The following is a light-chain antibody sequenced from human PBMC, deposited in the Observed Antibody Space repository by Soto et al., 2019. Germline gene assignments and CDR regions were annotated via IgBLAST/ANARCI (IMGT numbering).Light chain of an antibody. J-gene: IGKJ1*01. Sequence: ETVLTQSPGTLSLSPGERATLSCRASQDIRSNYLAWYRQTPGQAPRLLIYGASKRASGIADRFSGSGSGTDFTLIISSLEPEDFALYYCHQYDSSPWTFGQGTKVEIK. CDR2: GAS. V-gene: IGKV3-20*01. CDR1: QDIRSNY. CDR3: HQYDSSPWT.